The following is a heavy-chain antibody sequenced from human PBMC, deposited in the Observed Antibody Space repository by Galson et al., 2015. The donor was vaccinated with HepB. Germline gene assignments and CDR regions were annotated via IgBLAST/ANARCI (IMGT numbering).Heavy chain of an antibody. CDR1: GFTFSTFA. Sequence: SLRLSCAASGFTFSTFAVSWVRQAPGKGLEWVSAISGSGSNIYYTDSVKGRFTISRDNSKNALYLQMDSLRAEDTAVYYCAIVPGNYYEYPFDYWGQGTLLTVSS. J-gene: IGHJ4*02. D-gene: IGHD3-22*01. V-gene: IGHV3-23*01. CDR2: ISGSGSNI. CDR3: AIVPGNYYEYPFDY.